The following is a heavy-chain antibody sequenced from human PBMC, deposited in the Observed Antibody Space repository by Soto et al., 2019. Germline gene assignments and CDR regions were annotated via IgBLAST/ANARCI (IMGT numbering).Heavy chain of an antibody. CDR1: GGSVTSDEDY. V-gene: IGHV4-30-4*01. CDR3: ATESGSTYGYFDH. J-gene: IGHJ4*02. Sequence: SETLSLTCTVSGGSVTSDEDYWTWIRQSPGKGLEWIGYISNSGSTGYNPSLKTRLSMSVDRSKNQFTLRLTSVTAADTTVYFCATESGSTYGYFDHWGQGTQVTVSS. CDR2: ISNSGST. D-gene: IGHD5-18*01.